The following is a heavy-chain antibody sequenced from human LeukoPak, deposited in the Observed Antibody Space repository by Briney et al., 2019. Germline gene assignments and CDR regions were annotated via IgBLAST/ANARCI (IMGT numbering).Heavy chain of an antibody. J-gene: IGHJ4*02. Sequence: SETLSLTCTVSGGSISSYYWSWIRQPPGKGLEWIGYIYYSGSTNYNPSLKSRVTISVDTSKNQFSLKLSSVTAADTAVYYCARTLYDNSGYYYLPFDYWGQGTLVTVSS. V-gene: IGHV4-59*08. CDR3: ARTLYDNSGYYYLPFDY. CDR2: IYYSGST. CDR1: GGSISSYY. D-gene: IGHD3-22*01.